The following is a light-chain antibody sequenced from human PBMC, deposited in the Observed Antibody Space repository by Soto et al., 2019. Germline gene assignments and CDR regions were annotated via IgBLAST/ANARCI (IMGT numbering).Light chain of an antibody. CDR1: PSVGSN. J-gene: IGKJ2*01. Sequence: EIVMTQSPATLSVSPGESATLSCRASPSVGSNLAWYQQKPRQSPRLLIYDASTRATGIPARFSGGGSGTEFTLTIDSLQSEDFAVYFCRQYNHWPSFGQGTKL. V-gene: IGKV3-15*01. CDR3: RQYNHWPS. CDR2: DAS.